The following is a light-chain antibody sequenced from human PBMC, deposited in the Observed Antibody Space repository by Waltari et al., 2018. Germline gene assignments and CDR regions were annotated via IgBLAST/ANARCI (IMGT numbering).Light chain of an antibody. V-gene: IGKV4-1*01. Sequence: DIVLTQAPDSLAVSLGARATLNCKSRQSVLSTSNNKNNLGWYQQKPGQPHKLLITWASTRESGVPDRFSGSVSGTDFTLTISSLQAEDVAVYFCQQCYTFPYTFGQGTKLEIK. CDR3: QQCYTFPYT. J-gene: IGKJ2*01. CDR1: QSVLSTSNNKNN. CDR2: WAS.